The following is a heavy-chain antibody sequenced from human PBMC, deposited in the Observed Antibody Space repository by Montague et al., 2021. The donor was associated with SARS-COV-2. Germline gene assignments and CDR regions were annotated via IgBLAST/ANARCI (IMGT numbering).Heavy chain of an antibody. Sequence: SETLSLTCGVFGASIRGNPWSWLRKPPGKGLEWIGDVRDTGTTNYNPSVRGRANIFVDTPKAQFSLTLTSVNAADTAVYYCARFVKTGTTSAFDRWGQGTLVIVSS. CDR3: ARFVKTGTTSAFDR. J-gene: IGHJ1*01. CDR1: GASIRGNP. CDR2: VRDTGTT. D-gene: IGHD3-3*02. V-gene: IGHV4-59*01.